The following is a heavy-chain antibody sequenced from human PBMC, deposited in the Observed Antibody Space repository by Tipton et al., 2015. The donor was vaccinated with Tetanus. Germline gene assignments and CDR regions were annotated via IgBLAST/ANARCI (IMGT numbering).Heavy chain of an antibody. Sequence: TLSLTCTVAGDSISSGGYYWNWVRQNPGKGLEWLGYIFSGGTTFYSPSLNGRVSMSLDTSKNLFALRLASVTAADTAVYYCARGTGDYWGQGPLVTVSS. CDR3: ARGTGDY. D-gene: IGHD1-14*01. CDR1: GDSISSGGYY. V-gene: IGHV4-31*03. J-gene: IGHJ4*02. CDR2: IFSGGTT.